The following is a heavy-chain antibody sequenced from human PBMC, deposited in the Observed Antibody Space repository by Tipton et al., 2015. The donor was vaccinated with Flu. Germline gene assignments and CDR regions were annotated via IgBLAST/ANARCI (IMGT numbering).Heavy chain of an antibody. J-gene: IGHJ4*02. V-gene: IGHV4-38-2*01. CDR3: AMSTYYYGSGSSDY. CDR2: ISHSGRT. CDR1: DYSISSGYY. D-gene: IGHD3-10*01. Sequence: TLSLTCAVSDYSISSGYYWGWIRQPPGKGLEWIGCISHSGRTYYNPSPKSRVTISIDTARNQFSQMLSSVTATDTAVYYCAMSTYYYGSGSSDYWGQGTLVTVSS.